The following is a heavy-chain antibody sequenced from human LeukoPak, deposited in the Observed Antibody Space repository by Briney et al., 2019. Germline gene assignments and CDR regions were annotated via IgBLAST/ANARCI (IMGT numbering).Heavy chain of an antibody. Sequence: GGSLRLSCAASGFVFSTYWMTWVRQAPGKGLEGVANINLDGTEEHYVDSSLKGRFTISRDNAKNSLYLQMTSLRVEDTAVYYCASGRHDFLYWGQGTLVTVSS. CDR2: INLDGTEE. D-gene: IGHD3/OR15-3a*01. CDR1: GFVFSTYW. J-gene: IGHJ4*02. CDR3: ASGRHDFLY. V-gene: IGHV3-7*01.